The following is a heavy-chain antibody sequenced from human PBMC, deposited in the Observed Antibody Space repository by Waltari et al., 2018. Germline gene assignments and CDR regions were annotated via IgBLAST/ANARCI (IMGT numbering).Heavy chain of an antibody. CDR3: VGYDYIWGSYTFDY. CDR2: ISYDGSNK. CDR1: GFTLRSYA. J-gene: IGHJ4*02. D-gene: IGHD3-16*01. Sequence: QVPLVASGQGVVQPGRSPRPTCAASGFTLRSYALPWVRQAPGKGLEWVAVISYDGSNKYYADSVKGGGTISRDNSKNTLYLQMNSLRAEDTAVYYCVGYDYIWGSYTFDYWGQGTLVTVSS. V-gene: IGHV3-30-3*01.